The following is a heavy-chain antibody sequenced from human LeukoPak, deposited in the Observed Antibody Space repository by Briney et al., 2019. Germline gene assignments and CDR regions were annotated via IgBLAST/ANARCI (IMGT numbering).Heavy chain of an antibody. V-gene: IGHV3-30*18. CDR3: AKDLRGYTYGRDYYFDN. CDR1: GFTFSKFG. J-gene: IGHJ4*02. Sequence: GGSLRLSCAASGFTFSKFGMHWVRQAPGKGLEWVGVIAYDGSNKYYTESVKGRFTISRDNSKNTLYLQMNNLRAEDTALYYCAKDLRGYTYGRDYYFDNWGQGTLVTVSS. D-gene: IGHD5-18*01. CDR2: IAYDGSNK.